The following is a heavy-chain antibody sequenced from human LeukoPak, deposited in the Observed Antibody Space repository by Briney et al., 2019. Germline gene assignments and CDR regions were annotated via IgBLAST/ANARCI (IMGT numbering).Heavy chain of an antibody. D-gene: IGHD5-12*01. CDR3: AAHARANSGWDLSAY. CDR1: GASLSGSPLY. Sequence: PSETLSLTCIVSGASLSGSPLYWGWFRPPPGKGLEWVGSFYYGESGNYNPSLKTRVTISVDTSKTQFFLRLSSVTAEDTAIYYCAAHARANSGWDLSAYGGQGILVTVSS. CDR2: FYYGESG. V-gene: IGHV4-39*01. J-gene: IGHJ4*02.